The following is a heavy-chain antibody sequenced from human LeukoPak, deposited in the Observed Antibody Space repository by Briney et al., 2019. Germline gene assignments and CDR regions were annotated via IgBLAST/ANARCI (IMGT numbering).Heavy chain of an antibody. V-gene: IGHV3-74*01. CDR1: GFTFSTYW. Sequence: GGSLRLSCAASGFTFSTYWMHWVRQAPGKGLVWVSRINSDGSSTNYADSVKGRFTISRENAKNTLYLQMNSLRAEDTAVYYCARTTGYSYGRVGNYYYYMDVWGKGTTVTVSS. CDR2: INSDGSST. CDR3: ARTTGYSYGRVGNYYYYMDV. J-gene: IGHJ6*03. D-gene: IGHD5-18*01.